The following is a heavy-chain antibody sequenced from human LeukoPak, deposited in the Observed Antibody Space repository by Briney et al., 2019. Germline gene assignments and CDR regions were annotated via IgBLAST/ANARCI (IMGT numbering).Heavy chain of an antibody. CDR1: GFTFSNYG. J-gene: IGHJ4*02. Sequence: PGRSLRLSCAASGFTFSNYGMHWVRQAPGKGLEWVAVIWSDGNNRYYADSVKGRFIFSRDNSKNTLSLQMNSLRAEDTAVYYCAKGAYCGGDCYVFDYWGQGTLVTVSS. CDR3: AKGAYCGGDCYVFDY. V-gene: IGHV3-33*06. D-gene: IGHD2-21*01. CDR2: IWSDGNNR.